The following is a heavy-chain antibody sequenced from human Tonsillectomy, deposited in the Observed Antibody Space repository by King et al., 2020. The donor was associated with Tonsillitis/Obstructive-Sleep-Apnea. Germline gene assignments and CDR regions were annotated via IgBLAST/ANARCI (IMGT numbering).Heavy chain of an antibody. Sequence: VQLVESGAEVKKPGSSVTVSCKASGGTFSSYAISWVRQAPGQGLEWMGGIIPIFGTANYAQKFQGRVTITADESTSTAYMELSSLRSEDTAVYYCARARSGTTYYYYYYMDVWGKGTTVTVSS. J-gene: IGHJ6*03. CDR3: ARARSGTTYYYYYYMDV. V-gene: IGHV1-69*01. D-gene: IGHD1-1*01. CDR2: IIPIFGTA. CDR1: GGTFSSYA.